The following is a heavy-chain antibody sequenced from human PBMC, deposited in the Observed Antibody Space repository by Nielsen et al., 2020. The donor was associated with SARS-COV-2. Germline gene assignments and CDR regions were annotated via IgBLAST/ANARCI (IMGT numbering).Heavy chain of an antibody. Sequence: ASVKVSCKASGYTFTSYDINWVRQATGQGLEWMGWMNPNSGNTGYAQKFQGRVTMTRDTSTSTVYMELSSLRSEDTAVYYCARDQVGYDVAYWGQGTLVTVSS. V-gene: IGHV1-8*01. CDR1: GYTFTSYD. J-gene: IGHJ4*02. CDR3: ARDQVGYDVAY. CDR2: MNPNSGNT. D-gene: IGHD6-13*01.